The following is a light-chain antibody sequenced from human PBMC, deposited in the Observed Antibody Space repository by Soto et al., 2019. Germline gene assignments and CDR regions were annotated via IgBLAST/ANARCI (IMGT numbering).Light chain of an antibody. CDR2: DVA. CDR3: VSFTSSTTYV. V-gene: IGLV2-14*03. CDR1: SSDVGGSNF. Sequence: QSALTQPASVSASPGQSITISCTGTSSDVGGSNFVSWYQQHPGKPPKLIIYDVATRPSGVSNRFSGSKSGSTASLIISRLQTEAEADYYCVSFTSSTTYVFGSGTKVTVL. J-gene: IGLJ1*01.